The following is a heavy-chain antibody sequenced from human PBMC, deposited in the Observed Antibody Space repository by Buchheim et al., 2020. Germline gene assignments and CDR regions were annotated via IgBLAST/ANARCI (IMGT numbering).Heavy chain of an antibody. CDR2: INPSGGST. CDR3: AGDQLAMIVVVPLHDYHAFDI. CDR1: GYTFTSYY. J-gene: IGHJ3*02. V-gene: IGHV1-46*01. Sequence: QVQLVQSGAEVKKPGASVKVSCKASGYTFTSYYMHWVRQAPGQGLEWMGIINPSGGSTSYAQKFQGRVTMTRDTSTSTVYMELNSLRSEDTAVYYCAGDQLAMIVVVPLHDYHAFDIWGQGT. D-gene: IGHD3-22*01.